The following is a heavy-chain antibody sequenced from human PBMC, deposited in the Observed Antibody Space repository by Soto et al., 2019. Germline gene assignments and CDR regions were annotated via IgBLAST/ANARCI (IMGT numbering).Heavy chain of an antibody. CDR1: GFTFSDYS. CDR2: ISSSNYI. V-gene: IGHV3-21*01. D-gene: IGHD6-13*01. Sequence: EVQLVESGGGVVKPGWSLRLSCSASGFTFSDYSMNWVRQAPGKGLEWVACISSSNYIYYVDSVKGRFTISSDNAKNSLYLQMNSRRAEDTAVYYCASAPANRWYSDYWGQGTLVNVSS. J-gene: IGHJ4*02. CDR3: ASAPANRWYSDY.